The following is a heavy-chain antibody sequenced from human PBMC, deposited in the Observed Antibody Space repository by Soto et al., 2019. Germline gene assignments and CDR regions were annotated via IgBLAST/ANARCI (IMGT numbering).Heavy chain of an antibody. CDR2: ISGSGGST. Sequence: PGGSVRLSCAASGFTFSSYAMSWVRQAPGKGLEWVSAISGSGGSTYYADSVKGRFTISRDNSKNTLYLQMSSLRAEDTAVYYCVKGVAANLNWFDPWGQGTLVTVS. V-gene: IGHV3-23*01. D-gene: IGHD2-15*01. CDR1: GFTFSSYA. CDR3: VKGVAANLNWFDP. J-gene: IGHJ5*02.